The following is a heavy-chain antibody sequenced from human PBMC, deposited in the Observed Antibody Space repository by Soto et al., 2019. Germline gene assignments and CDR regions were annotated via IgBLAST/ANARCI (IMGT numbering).Heavy chain of an antibody. CDR1: GGSISSSSYY. D-gene: IGHD3-22*01. J-gene: IGHJ4*02. Sequence: LSLTCTVSGGSISSSSYYWGWIRQPPGKGLEWIGSIYYSGSTYYNPSLKSRVTISVDTSKNQFSLKLSSVTAADTAVYYCARLYYYDSSGYYYYYFDYWGQGTLVTVSS. CDR2: IYYSGST. CDR3: ARLYYYDSSGYYYYYFDY. V-gene: IGHV4-39*01.